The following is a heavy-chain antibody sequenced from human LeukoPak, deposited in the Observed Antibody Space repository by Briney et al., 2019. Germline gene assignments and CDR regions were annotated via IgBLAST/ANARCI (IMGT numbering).Heavy chain of an antibody. J-gene: IGHJ6*02. D-gene: IGHD4-17*01. CDR2: IHPGDSHT. CDR3: ARHDDYDPYYYYGMDA. V-gene: IGHV5-51*01. Sequence: GESLKISCEASGYSFTTYWIGWVCQMPGKGLEWMGVIHPGDSHTRYSPSFQGQVTISADKSINTAYLQWSSPKASDTAMYYRARHDDYDPYYYYGMDAWGQGTTVTVSS. CDR1: GYSFTTYW.